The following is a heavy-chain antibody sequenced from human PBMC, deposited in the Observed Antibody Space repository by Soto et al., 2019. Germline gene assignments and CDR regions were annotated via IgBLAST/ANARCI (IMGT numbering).Heavy chain of an antibody. D-gene: IGHD3-3*01. Sequence: QVQLVESGGDLVKPGGSLRLSCAASGYTFSDYYMSWIRQAPGKGLEWISYIDTSGTKIYYADSVKGRFTITRDNAKNSPYLEMNSLRDKDTAVYYCASHYDMWSGYLSPVDYWGQGTLVTVSS. CDR3: ASHYDMWSGYLSPVDY. J-gene: IGHJ4*02. CDR1: GYTFSDYY. V-gene: IGHV3-11*01. CDR2: IDTSGTKI.